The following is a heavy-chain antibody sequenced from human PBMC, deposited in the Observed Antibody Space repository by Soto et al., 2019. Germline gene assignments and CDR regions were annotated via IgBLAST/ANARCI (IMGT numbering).Heavy chain of an antibody. Sequence: PGGSLRLSCAASGFTFSSYGMHWVRQAPGKGLEWVAVIWYDGSNKYYADSVKGRFTISRDNSKNTLYLQMNSLRAEDTAVYYCAKGHYYGSGMIDYWGQGTLVTVSS. J-gene: IGHJ4*02. D-gene: IGHD3-10*01. CDR2: IWYDGSNK. V-gene: IGHV3-33*06. CDR3: AKGHYYGSGMIDY. CDR1: GFTFSSYG.